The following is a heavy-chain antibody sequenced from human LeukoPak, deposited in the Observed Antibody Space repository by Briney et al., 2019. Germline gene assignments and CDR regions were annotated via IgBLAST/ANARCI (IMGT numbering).Heavy chain of an antibody. J-gene: IGHJ4*02. Sequence: LSFTGTVSGGSISSNSMSWVRKAPWKGLKWVAVISYDGSNKYYADSVKGRFTISRDNSKNTLYLQMNSLRAEDTALYYCAKGGYCSGGSCYDDYWGQGTLVTVSS. D-gene: IGHD2-15*01. CDR1: GGSISSNS. CDR3: AKGGYCSGGSCYDDY. CDR2: ISYDGSNK. V-gene: IGHV3-30*04.